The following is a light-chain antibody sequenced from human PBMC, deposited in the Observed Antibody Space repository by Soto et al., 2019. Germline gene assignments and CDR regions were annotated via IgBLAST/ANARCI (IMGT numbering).Light chain of an antibody. CDR2: AAS. J-gene: IGKJ1*01. CDR3: QRYNDAST. V-gene: IGKV1-27*01. Sequence: DIQMTQSPSSLSASVGDSVTITCRASQGISNYLAWYQQKPGRVPTLLISAASTLQSGVPSRFSGSGSGTDFTPTITSLQPEDVATYYCQRYNDASTFGQATNVEI. CDR1: QGISNY.